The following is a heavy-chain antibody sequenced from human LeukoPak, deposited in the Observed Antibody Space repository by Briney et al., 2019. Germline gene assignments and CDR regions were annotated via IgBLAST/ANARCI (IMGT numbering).Heavy chain of an antibody. CDR2: INGDGSST. CDR3: ARDKGYSIDQ. J-gene: IGHJ5*02. V-gene: IGHV3-74*01. D-gene: IGHD5-18*01. Sequence: PSGGSLRLSCAVSGFTFRTYWMHWVRQVPGEGLVWVSRINGDGSSTSYADFVKGRFTISRDNAKNTLYLQMNSLRAEETAIYYCARDKGYSIDQWGQGTLVTVSS. CDR1: GFTFRTYW.